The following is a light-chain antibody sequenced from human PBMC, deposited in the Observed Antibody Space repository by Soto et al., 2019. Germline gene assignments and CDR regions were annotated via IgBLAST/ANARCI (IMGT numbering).Light chain of an antibody. CDR3: GTWASSLCLYV. CDR1: SSNIGNNY. Sequence: SVQRQRPSVCAAPGQKVTISCSGSSSNIGNNYVSWYQQLPGTAPKLLIYENNKRPSGIPDRFSGSKSGTSATLGITGLQTGDEADYYCGTWASSLCLYVLSTGINVTGL. CDR2: ENN. V-gene: IGLV1-51*02. J-gene: IGLJ1*01.